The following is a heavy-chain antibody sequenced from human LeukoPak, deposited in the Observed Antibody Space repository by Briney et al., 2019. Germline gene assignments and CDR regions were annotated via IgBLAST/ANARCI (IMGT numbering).Heavy chain of an antibody. V-gene: IGHV4-34*01. D-gene: IGHD3-22*01. CDR3: AKDSSGYYAFDI. Sequence: SETLSLTCAVYGGSFSGYYWSWIRQPPGKGLEWIGEINHSGSTNYNPSLKSRVTISVDTSKNQFSLKLSSVTAADTAVYYCAKDSSGYYAFDIWGPGTMVTVPS. CDR1: GGSFSGYY. J-gene: IGHJ3*02. CDR2: INHSGST.